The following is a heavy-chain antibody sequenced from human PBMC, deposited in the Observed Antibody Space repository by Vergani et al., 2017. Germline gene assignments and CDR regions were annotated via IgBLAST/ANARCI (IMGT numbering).Heavy chain of an antibody. V-gene: IGHV3-23*01. CDR1: GFTFRIYA. CDR2: ISGSGGST. D-gene: IGHD2-2*02. J-gene: IGHJ2*01. Sequence: EVQLLESGGGLLQPGGSLRPSCAAPGFTFRIYAMSWARQAPGKGLEWVSAISGSGGSTYYADSVKGRFTISRDNSKNTLYLQMNSLRPEDTAVYYCAKEDNVVVAAAIPRWYFDLWGRGTLVTVSS. CDR3: AKEDNVVVAAAIPRWYFDL.